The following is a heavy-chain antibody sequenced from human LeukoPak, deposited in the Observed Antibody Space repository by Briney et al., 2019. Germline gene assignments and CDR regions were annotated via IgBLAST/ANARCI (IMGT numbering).Heavy chain of an antibody. CDR3: TRRIAAAGIDAFDI. CDR1: RCTFISYA. J-gene: IGHJ3*02. CDR2: ISGSGGST. D-gene: IGHD6-13*01. Sequence: PGGSLRLSCAASRCTFISYAMSWLGRAPGRGREWVSAISGSGGSTYYPDSVKGRFTLSRDNSKKTLYLQMNSLRAEDTAVYYCTRRIAAAGIDAFDIWGQGTMVTVSS. V-gene: IGHV3-23*01.